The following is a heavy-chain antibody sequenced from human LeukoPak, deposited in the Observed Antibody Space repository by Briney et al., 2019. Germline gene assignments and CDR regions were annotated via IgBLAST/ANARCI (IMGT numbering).Heavy chain of an antibody. D-gene: IGHD2-2*01. J-gene: IGHJ5*02. CDR1: GGSISSGGYS. V-gene: IGHV4-30-2*01. CDR3: ARTSFQSGWFDP. CDR2: IYHSGST. Sequence: SETLSLTCAVSGGSISSGGYSWSWIRQPPGKGLEWIGYIYHSGSTYYNPSLKSRVTISVDRSKNQFSLKLSSVTAADTDVYYCARTSFQSGWFDPWGQGTLVTVSS.